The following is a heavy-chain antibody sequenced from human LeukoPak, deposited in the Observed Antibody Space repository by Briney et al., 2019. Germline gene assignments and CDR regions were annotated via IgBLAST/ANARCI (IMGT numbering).Heavy chain of an antibody. J-gene: IGHJ4*02. CDR1: GVSIYSGTFY. CDR2: ISYSGSA. CDR3: ARRGPLYDVLTGLFQYYFDY. D-gene: IGHD3-9*01. Sequence: KPSETLSLTCTVSGVSIYSGTFYWDWIRQSPGKGLEWIDNISYSGSASYNPSLKSRVTISIDTSKNQFSLRLTSVTAADTAVYYCARRGPLYDVLTGLFQYYFDYWGRGTLVTVSS. V-gene: IGHV4-39*01.